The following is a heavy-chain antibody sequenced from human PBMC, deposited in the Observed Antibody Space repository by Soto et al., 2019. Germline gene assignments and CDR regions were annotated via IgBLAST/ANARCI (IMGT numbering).Heavy chain of an antibody. CDR3: ARFGDYDFWSGYSPSDPYYFDY. CDR2: LYYRGST. D-gene: IGHD3-3*01. J-gene: IGHJ4*02. CDR1: GCSISSGGYY. V-gene: IGHV4-31*03. Sequence: SETLSLTCTFSGCSISSGGYYWIWIGQHQGNGLEWIGYLYYRGSTYYNPSLTNRVTISVDTSTNQFYLNLSSVTAADTAVYYCARFGDYDFWSGYSPSDPYYFDYWGQGTLVTV.